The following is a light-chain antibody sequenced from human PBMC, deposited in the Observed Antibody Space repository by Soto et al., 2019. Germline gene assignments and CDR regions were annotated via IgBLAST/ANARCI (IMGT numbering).Light chain of an antibody. V-gene: IGLV2-14*03. CDR1: SSDVGAYNF. CDR2: DVN. CDR3: SSYTTTATRL. Sequence: QSALTQPASGSGSPGQSITISCTGTSSDVGAYNFVSWYQHHPCKAPQLIIYDVNNRPSGVSDRFSGSKSGNTASLTISGLQAEDEADYYCSSYTTTATRLFGGGTKLTVL. J-gene: IGLJ2*01.